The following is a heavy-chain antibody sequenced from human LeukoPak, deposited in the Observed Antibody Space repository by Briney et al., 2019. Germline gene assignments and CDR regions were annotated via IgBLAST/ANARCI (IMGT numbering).Heavy chain of an antibody. CDR3: AKLFTTVTTNPKDV. Sequence: GGSLRLSCVVSGSTFSSYVMHWVRQAPGKGLEWVAIISYDGSNEYYGDSVKGRFTISRDNSKNTLYLQMNSLRAEDTAVYYCAKLFTTVTTNPKDVWGRGTTVTVSS. J-gene: IGHJ6*04. V-gene: IGHV3-30*04. D-gene: IGHD4-17*01. CDR1: GSTFSSYV. CDR2: ISYDGSNE.